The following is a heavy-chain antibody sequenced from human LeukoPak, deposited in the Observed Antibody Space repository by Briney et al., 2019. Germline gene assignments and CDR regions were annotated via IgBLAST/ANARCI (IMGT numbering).Heavy chain of an antibody. CDR3: ARAPSGVLPYYLDY. CDR2: INPSSGKT. J-gene: IGHJ4*02. CDR1: GGTFSSYA. Sequence: GASVKVSCKASGGTFSSYAISWVRQAPGQGLEWMGWINPSSGKTGYAQKFQGRVTITRNTSISTVYMDLSRLTSEDTAVYYCARAPSGVLPYYLDYWGPGTLVAVSS. V-gene: IGHV1-8*03. D-gene: IGHD3-10*01.